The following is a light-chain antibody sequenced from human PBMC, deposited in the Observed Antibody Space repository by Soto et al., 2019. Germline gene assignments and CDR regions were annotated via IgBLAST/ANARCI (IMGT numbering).Light chain of an antibody. CDR2: ATS. V-gene: IGKV1-6*01. Sequence: AIQIAQSPSSVSSSVVDRFTITCRASQDIRNAVGWYQQKPGKAPKLLIFATSNLQSGVPSRFIGSGSGTDFTLTISSLQAEDFATYYCQQTFGKPLVTFGQGTRLEIK. J-gene: IGKJ5*01. CDR3: QQTFGKPLVT. CDR1: QDIRNA.